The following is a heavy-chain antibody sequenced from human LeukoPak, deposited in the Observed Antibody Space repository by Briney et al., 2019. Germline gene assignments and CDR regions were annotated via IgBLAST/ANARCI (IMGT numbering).Heavy chain of an antibody. D-gene: IGHD1-26*01. V-gene: IGHV3-23*01. CDR2: VSNGGGNT. CDR3: AREKSGGFDY. Sequence: GGSLRLSCAASGFTFSTYAMSWVRQAPGKGLEWVSAVSNGGGNTYYADSVKGRFTISRDNSKNTLYLQMNSLRADDTAVYYCAREKSGGFDYWGQGTLVTVSS. J-gene: IGHJ4*02. CDR1: GFTFSTYA.